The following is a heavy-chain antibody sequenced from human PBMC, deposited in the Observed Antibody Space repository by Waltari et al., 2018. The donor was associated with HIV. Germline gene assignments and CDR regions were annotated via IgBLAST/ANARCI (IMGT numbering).Heavy chain of an antibody. CDR3: ARDQGGIAVAGTPGDY. CDR2: INPNSGGT. CDR1: GYTFTGYY. D-gene: IGHD6-19*01. Sequence: QVQLVQSGAEVKKPGASVKVSCKASGYTFTGYYLHWVPQAPGQGLEWMGWINPNSGGTNYAQKFQGRVTMTRDTSISTAYMELSRLRSDDTAVYYCARDQGGIAVAGTPGDYWGQGTLVTVSS. V-gene: IGHV1-2*02. J-gene: IGHJ4*02.